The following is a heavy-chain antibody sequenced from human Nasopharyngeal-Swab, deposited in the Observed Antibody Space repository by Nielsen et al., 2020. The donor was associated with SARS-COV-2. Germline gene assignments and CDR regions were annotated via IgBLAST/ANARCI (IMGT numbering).Heavy chain of an antibody. CDR1: GFTFSTYW. CDR3: ARVARRGFDY. CDR2: IKEDGSVK. J-gene: IGHJ4*02. V-gene: IGHV3-7*01. D-gene: IGHD1-26*01. Sequence: SCAASGFTFSTYWMSWVRQAPGKGLEWVANIKEDGSVKYYVDSVKGRFTISRDNAKNSLYLQMNSLRAEDTAVYYCARVARRGFDYWGQGTLVTVSS.